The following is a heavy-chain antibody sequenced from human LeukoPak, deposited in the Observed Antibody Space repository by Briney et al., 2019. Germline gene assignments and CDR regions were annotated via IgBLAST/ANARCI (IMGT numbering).Heavy chain of an antibody. CDR1: GGSFSGYY. CDR3: ARGVYYDSSGYYYRSQVANKYYFNY. D-gene: IGHD3-22*01. CDR2: INHSGST. V-gene: IGHV4-34*01. Sequence: PSETLSLTCAVYGGSFSGYYWSWIRQPPGKGLEWIGEINHSGSTNYNPSLKSRVTISVDTSKNQFSLKLSSVTAADTAVYYCARGVYYDSSGYYYRSQVANKYYFNYWGQGTLVTVSS. J-gene: IGHJ4*02.